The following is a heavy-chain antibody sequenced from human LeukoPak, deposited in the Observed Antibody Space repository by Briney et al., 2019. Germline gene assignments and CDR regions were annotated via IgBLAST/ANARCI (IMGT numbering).Heavy chain of an antibody. V-gene: IGHV4-30-4*08. J-gene: IGHJ4*02. CDR3: PKRAGGATKNYFNS. Sequence: SETLSLTCTVSGGSISSGDYYWSWIRQPPGKGLEWIGYIYYSGSTYYNPSLKSRVTISVDTSKNQFSLKLSSVTAADTAVYYCPKRAGGATKNYFNSGAREP. CDR2: IYYSGST. D-gene: IGHD1-1*01. CDR1: GGSISSGDYY.